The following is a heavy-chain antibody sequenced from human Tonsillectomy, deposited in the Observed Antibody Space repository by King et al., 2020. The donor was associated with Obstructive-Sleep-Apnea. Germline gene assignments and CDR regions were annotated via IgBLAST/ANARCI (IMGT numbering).Heavy chain of an antibody. CDR3: ASLLWLTSSSGAFYFDY. V-gene: IGHV5-51*01. J-gene: IGHJ4*02. CDR2: IYPGDSDT. D-gene: IGHD6-6*01. CDR1: GYSFTSNW. Sequence: VQLVESGAEVKKPGESLKISCKGSGYSFTSNWIGWVRQMPGKGLEWMGIIYPGDSDTRYSPSFQGQVTIPADKSISTAYLQWSSLKASDTAMYFCASLLWLTSSSGAFYFDYWGQGTLVTVSS.